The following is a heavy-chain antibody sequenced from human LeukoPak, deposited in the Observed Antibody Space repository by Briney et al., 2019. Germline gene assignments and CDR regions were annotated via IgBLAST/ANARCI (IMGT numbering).Heavy chain of an antibody. V-gene: IGHV4-34*01. Sequence: SETLSLTCAVYGGSFSGYYWSWIRQPPGKGLEWIGEIDHSGSTNYNPSFKSRVTISVDTSKKQVSLRLSPVTAADTAVYYCARDLPGQYGFDIWGQGTMVTVSS. CDR1: GGSFSGYY. D-gene: IGHD1-14*01. CDR2: IDHSGST. CDR3: ARDLPGQYGFDI. J-gene: IGHJ3*02.